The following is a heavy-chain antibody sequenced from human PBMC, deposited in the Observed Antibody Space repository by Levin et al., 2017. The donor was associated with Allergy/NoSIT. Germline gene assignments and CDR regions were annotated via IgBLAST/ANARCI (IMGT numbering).Heavy chain of an antibody. CDR3: AKESSGWYPKLYSDL. CDR2: SSGSGGST. J-gene: IGHJ2*01. Sequence: GESLKISCAASGFTFSTYAMSWVRQAPGKGLEWVSDSSGSGGSTYYADSVKGRFIISRDKSKNTLYLQMNSLRAEDTAVYSCAKESSGWYPKLYSDLWGRGSRVTVSS. D-gene: IGHD6-19*01. V-gene: IGHV3-23*01. CDR1: GFTFSTYA.